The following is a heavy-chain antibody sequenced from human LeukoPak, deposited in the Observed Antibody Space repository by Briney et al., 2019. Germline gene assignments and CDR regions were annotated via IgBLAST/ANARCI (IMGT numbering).Heavy chain of an antibody. D-gene: IGHD2-15*01. Sequence: PGGSLRLSCAASGFTFRNYVIPWVRQAPGKGLEWVAVTSSDLNVKLYADSVKGRFTISRDNAKNSLYLQMNSLRAEDTAVYYCARSHPGYCSGGSCRQFDYWGQGTLVTVSS. CDR3: ARSHPGYCSGGSCRQFDY. V-gene: IGHV3-30-3*01. CDR2: TSSDLNVK. J-gene: IGHJ4*02. CDR1: GFTFRNYV.